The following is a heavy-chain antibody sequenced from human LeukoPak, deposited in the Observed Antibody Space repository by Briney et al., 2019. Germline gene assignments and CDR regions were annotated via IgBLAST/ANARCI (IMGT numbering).Heavy chain of an antibody. V-gene: IGHV3-43*02. CDR3: ATGGCTYASCYVNY. CDR1: GFTFDDYA. J-gene: IGHJ4*02. CDR2: ISGDGRST. Sequence: GGSLRLSCAVSGFTFDDYAMHWVRQAPGKGLEWVSLISGDGRSTYYADSVKGRFTISRDHSKTSLYLQMNSLRTEDTAFYYCATGGCTYASCYVNYWGQGTLVTVSS. D-gene: IGHD2-2*01.